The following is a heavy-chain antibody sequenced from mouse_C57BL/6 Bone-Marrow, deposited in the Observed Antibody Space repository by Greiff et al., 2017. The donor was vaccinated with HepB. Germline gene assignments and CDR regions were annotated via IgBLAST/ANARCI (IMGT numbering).Heavy chain of an antibody. CDR2: IDPETGGT. Sequence: VQLQQSGAELVRPGASVTLSCKASGYTFTDYEMHWVKQTPVHGLEWIGAIDPETGGTAYNQKFKGKAILTADKSSSTAYMERRSLTSEDSAVYYCTWTVDYWGQGTTLTVSS. V-gene: IGHV1-15*01. CDR1: GYTFTDYE. CDR3: TWTVDY. J-gene: IGHJ2*01.